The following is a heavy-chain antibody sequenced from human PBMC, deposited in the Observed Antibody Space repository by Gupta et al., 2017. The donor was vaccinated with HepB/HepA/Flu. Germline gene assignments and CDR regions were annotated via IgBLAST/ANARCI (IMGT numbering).Heavy chain of an antibody. CDR2: IHHTEAT. CDR1: GDSITKYF. V-gene: IGHV4-59*01. Sequence: QVQLQESGPGLVKPSETLSLTCTVSGDSITKYFWNWIRQSPGRGLDWIGYIHHTEATTSNPSLKGGDRRSVDTSKNQSSLRLSSVTAADTAIDYCARVLVGRENWFETWGHGTPVTVSS. J-gene: IGHJ5*01. CDR3: ARVLVGRENWFET.